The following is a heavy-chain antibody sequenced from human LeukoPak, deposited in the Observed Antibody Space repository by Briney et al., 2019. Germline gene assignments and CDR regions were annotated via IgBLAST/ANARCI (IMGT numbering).Heavy chain of an antibody. J-gene: IGHJ6*02. CDR1: GFIFNTYE. Sequence: GGSLRLSCADFGFIFNTYEINWVRQAPGKGLEWVSYISSSGSRIYYADSVKGRFTISRDNAKNSLYLQMNSLRAEDTAIYYCARPRSDLYGMDVWGQGTTVIVSS. CDR3: ARPRSDLYGMDV. CDR2: ISSSGSRI. V-gene: IGHV3-48*03.